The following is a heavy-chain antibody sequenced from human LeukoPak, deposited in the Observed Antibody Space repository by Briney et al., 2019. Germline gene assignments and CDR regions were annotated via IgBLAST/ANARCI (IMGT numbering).Heavy chain of an antibody. CDR3: ARPSGSYFSSFDY. D-gene: IGHD1-26*01. V-gene: IGHV1-18*01. CDR2: VTPYNGDT. J-gene: IGHJ4*02. CDR1: GYTFSSYS. Sequence: ASVKVSCKSSGYTFSSYSISWVRQAPRQGLEWMGWVTPYNGDTNYAQKLHGRVTMTTDTSTNTAYMELRSLTSDDTAVYYCARPSGSYFSSFDYWGQGTLVTVSS.